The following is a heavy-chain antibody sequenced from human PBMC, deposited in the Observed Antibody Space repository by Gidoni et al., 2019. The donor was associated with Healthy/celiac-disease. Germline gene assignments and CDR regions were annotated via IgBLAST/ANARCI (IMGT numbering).Heavy chain of an antibody. Sequence: QVQLQQWGAGLLKPSETLSLTCAVYGGSFSGYYWIWIRQPPGQGREWIGEINHSGSTNYNPSLKSRVTISVDTSKNQFSLKLSSVTAADTAVYYCASTAGYCSSTSCRKYYDFWSGYRRNAYYYGMDVWGQGTTVTVSS. CDR2: INHSGST. CDR1: GGSFSGYY. D-gene: IGHD2-2*03. J-gene: IGHJ6*02. CDR3: ASTAGYCSSTSCRKYYDFWSGYRRNAYYYGMDV. V-gene: IGHV4-34*01.